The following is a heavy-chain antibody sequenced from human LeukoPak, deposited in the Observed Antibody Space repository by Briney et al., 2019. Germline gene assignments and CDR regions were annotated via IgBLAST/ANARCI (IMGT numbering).Heavy chain of an antibody. J-gene: IGHJ4*02. Sequence: GGSLRLSCAASGFTFSRYWMSWVRQAPGKGLEWVANIKQDGSEKNYVDSVKGRFTISRDNAKNSLYLQMNSLRAEDTALYYCAREKFPLDCSGGSCPFDYWGQGTLVTVSS. V-gene: IGHV3-7*03. CDR3: AREKFPLDCSGGSCPFDY. CDR2: IKQDGSEK. CDR1: GFTFSRYW. D-gene: IGHD2-15*01.